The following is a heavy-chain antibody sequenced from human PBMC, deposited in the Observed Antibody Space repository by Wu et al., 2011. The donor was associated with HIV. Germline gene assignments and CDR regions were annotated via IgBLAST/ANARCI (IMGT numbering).Heavy chain of an antibody. D-gene: IGHD3-3*01. CDR3: ARDRYDFWSGYPPSQH. J-gene: IGHJ1*01. V-gene: IGHV1-18*01. Sequence: QVQLVQSGAAVKKPGASVKVSCKASGYTFTNYGISWVRQAPGQGLEWMGWVSADNGDTNYAQKLQGRVTMTTDTSTSTAYMELRSLRSDDTAVYYCARDRYDFWSGYPPSQHWGQGTLVTVSS. CDR2: VSADNGDT. CDR1: GYTFTNYG.